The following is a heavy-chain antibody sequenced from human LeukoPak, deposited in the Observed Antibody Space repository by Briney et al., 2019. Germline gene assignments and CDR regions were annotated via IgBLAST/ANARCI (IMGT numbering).Heavy chain of an antibody. CDR2: IHYDGSNK. Sequence: GGSLTLSCAASGFTFSSYGMQWVRQAPAKGLEWVAFIHYDGSNKYYANSVKGRFTIYRDNSKNTLYLHMNSLRAQDTAVYYCAKDPIRGVRPYYFSSSGRGSLVTVSS. J-gene: IGHJ4*02. CDR1: GFTFSSYG. V-gene: IGHV3-30*02. CDR3: AKDPIRGVRPYYFSS. D-gene: IGHD3-10*01.